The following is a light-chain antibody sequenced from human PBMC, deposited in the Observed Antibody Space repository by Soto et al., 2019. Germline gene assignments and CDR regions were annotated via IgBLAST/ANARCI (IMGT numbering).Light chain of an antibody. V-gene: IGKV3-20*01. CDR3: QQYGTSPLT. CDR2: GAS. CDR1: QSVTSSY. Sequence: EIVLTQSPGTLSLSPGERATLSWRASQSVTSSYLAWYRQKPGQAPRLLIYGASSRATGIPDRFSGSGSGTDFTLTISRLEPEDFAVYYCQQYGTSPLTFGPGTKVDIK. J-gene: IGKJ3*01.